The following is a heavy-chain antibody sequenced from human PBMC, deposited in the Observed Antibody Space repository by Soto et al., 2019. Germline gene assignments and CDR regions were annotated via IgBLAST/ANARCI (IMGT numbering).Heavy chain of an antibody. CDR1: RGSISSPNFY. J-gene: IGHJ4*01. CDR3: SSDPCVVICIAELYY. D-gene: IGHD2-2*01. V-gene: IGHV4-31*03. Sequence: SGTLSLTGTVSRGSISSPNFYWSWIRQHPGKGLEWIGHIYYNGTTYYNPTLKSRVSISVDTSKNQFSLKLSSVTAADTAVYYCSSDPCVVICIAELYYCGRGTPVTVSS. CDR2: IYYNGTT.